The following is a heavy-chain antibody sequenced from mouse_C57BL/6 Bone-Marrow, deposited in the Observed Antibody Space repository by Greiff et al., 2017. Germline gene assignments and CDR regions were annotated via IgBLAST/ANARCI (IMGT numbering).Heavy chain of an antibody. Sequence: EVKLMESEGGLVQPGSSMKLSCTASGFTFSVYYMAWVRQVPEKGLEWVANINYDGSSTYYLDSLKSRFIISRDNAKNILYLQMSSLKSEDTATYYCARDNDEAMDYWGQGTSVTVSS. J-gene: IGHJ4*01. CDR3: ARDNDEAMDY. CDR2: INYDGSST. V-gene: IGHV5-16*01. CDR1: GFTFSVYY. D-gene: IGHD2-3*01.